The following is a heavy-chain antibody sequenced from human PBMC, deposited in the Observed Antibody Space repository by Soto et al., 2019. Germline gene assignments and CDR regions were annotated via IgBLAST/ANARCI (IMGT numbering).Heavy chain of an antibody. CDR3: ATQEVGGTYVYTFDP. J-gene: IGHJ5*02. CDR1: GGSITSSSYY. Sequence: SETLPLTCTVSGGSITSSSYYWGWIRQPPGKGLEWIGSIYYSGSTYYNPSLKGRVTISVDTSKNQFSLKLSSVTAADTAVYYCATQEVGGTYVYTFDPWGQGTLVTVSS. CDR2: IYYSGST. V-gene: IGHV4-39*01. D-gene: IGHD1-26*01.